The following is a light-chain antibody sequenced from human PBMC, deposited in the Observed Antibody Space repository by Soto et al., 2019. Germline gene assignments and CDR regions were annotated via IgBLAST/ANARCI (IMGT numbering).Light chain of an antibody. CDR2: EVS. CDR3: SSHTTTNTLVV. CDR1: SSDIGDYNY. Sequence: QSVLTQPASVSGSPGQSITISCTGTSSDIGDYNYVSWFQQHPGKAPKLMIYEVSSRPSGVSNRFSGSKSGNTASLTISGLQAEDEADYYCSSHTTTNTLVVFGGGTKLTVL. V-gene: IGLV2-14*01. J-gene: IGLJ2*01.